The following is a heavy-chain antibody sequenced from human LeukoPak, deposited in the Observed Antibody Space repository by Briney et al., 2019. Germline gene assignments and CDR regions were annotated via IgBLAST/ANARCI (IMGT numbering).Heavy chain of an antibody. J-gene: IGHJ4*01. CDR2: IYYTGST. D-gene: IGHD5-12*01. V-gene: IGHV4-30-4*01. CDR3: ARSSRGSDYYFDY. CDR1: GGSISSSDYY. Sequence: SETLSLTCTVCGGSISSSDYYWSWIRQPPGKGLEWIGYIYYTGSTYYNPSLKSRVTISGDTFKNQLSLKLSSVTAADTAVYYCARSSRGSDYYFDYWGQGTLVTVSS.